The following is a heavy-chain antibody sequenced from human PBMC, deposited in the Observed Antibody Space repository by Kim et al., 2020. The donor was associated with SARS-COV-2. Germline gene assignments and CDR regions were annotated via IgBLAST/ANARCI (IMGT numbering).Heavy chain of an antibody. D-gene: IGHD5-12*01. CDR3: ARGPRLQRWLQEVESDY. CDR1: GYTFTGYY. Sequence: ASVKVSCKASGYTFTGYYMHWVRQAPGQGLEWMGWINPNSGGTNYAQKFQGRVTMTRDTSISTAYMELSRLRSDDTAVYYCARGPRLQRWLQEVESDYWGQGTLVTVSS. CDR2: INPNSGGT. V-gene: IGHV1-2*02. J-gene: IGHJ4*02.